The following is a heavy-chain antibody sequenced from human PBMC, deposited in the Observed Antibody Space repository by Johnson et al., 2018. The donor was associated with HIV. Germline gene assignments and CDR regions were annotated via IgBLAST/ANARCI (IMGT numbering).Heavy chain of an antibody. CDR1: GFTFSSYA. CDR3: AKESAFDI. CDR2: ISYDGSNN. Sequence: QVQLVESGGGVVQPGRSLRLSCAASGFTFSSYAMHWVRQAPGKGLEWVAVISYDGSNNYYADSVKGRFTISRDNSKNTLYLQMNSLRAEDTAVYYCAKESAFDIWGQGTMVTVSS. J-gene: IGHJ3*02. V-gene: IGHV3-30*04.